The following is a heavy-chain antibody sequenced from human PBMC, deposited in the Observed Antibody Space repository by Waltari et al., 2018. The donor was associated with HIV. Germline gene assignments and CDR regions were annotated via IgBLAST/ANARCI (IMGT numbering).Heavy chain of an antibody. Sequence: QVQLVQSGAEVKKPGASVKVSCKASGYTFTGYYMHWVRQAPGQGLEWKGWINPNRGGTNYAPKFEGRVTMTMDTAISSAYMELSRLRSDDTAVYYCARGQSGIAAHYYYYGMDVWGQGTTVTVSS. D-gene: IGHD6-13*01. CDR1: GYTFTGYY. CDR2: INPNRGGT. J-gene: IGHJ6*02. V-gene: IGHV1-2*02. CDR3: ARGQSGIAAHYYYYGMDV.